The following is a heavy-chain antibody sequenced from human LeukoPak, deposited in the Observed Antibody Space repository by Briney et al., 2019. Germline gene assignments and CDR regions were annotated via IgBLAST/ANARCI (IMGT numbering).Heavy chain of an antibody. CDR1: GGSISSSSYF. Sequence: SETLSLTCTVSGGSISSSSYFWGWIRQPPGKGLEWIGSLYYSGSTFYNPSLKSRVTISVDTSKNQFSLKLSSVAAADKAVYYCPRLVAAPGTYYFDYWGQGTLVTVSS. CDR3: PRLVAAPGTYYFDY. D-gene: IGHD6-13*01. J-gene: IGHJ4*02. CDR2: LYYSGST. V-gene: IGHV4-39*01.